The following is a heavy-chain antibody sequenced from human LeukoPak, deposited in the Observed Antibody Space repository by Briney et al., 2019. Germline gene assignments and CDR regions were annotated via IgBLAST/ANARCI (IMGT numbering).Heavy chain of an antibody. Sequence: SQTLSLTCAISGDSVSSNSVAWNWIRQSPSRGLECLGRTYYRSKWYNHYAVSVKSRITINPDTSKNQFSLQLNSVTPEDTAVYYCVRGSGYAFDIWGQGTMVTVSS. CDR3: VRGSGYAFDI. V-gene: IGHV6-1*01. CDR1: GDSVSSNSVA. J-gene: IGHJ3*02. D-gene: IGHD3-10*01. CDR2: TYYRSKWYN.